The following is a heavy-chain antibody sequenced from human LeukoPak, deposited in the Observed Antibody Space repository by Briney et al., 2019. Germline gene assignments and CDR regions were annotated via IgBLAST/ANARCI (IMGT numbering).Heavy chain of an antibody. J-gene: IGHJ4*02. CDR2: IYSSGST. Sequence: SETLSLTCTVSGDSISSSTYYWSWIRQPAGMGLEWIGRIYSSGSTNYNPSLKSRVIVSVDTSKNQFSLKLSSVTAADTAVYYCARDRDWLYYFDYWSQGTLVTVSS. D-gene: IGHD3-9*01. CDR3: ARDRDWLYYFDY. CDR1: GDSISSSTYY. V-gene: IGHV4-61*02.